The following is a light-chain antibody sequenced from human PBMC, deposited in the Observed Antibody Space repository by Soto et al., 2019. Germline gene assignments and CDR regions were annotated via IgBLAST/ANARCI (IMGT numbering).Light chain of an antibody. J-gene: IGKJ4*01. CDR3: QQYENLTRT. CDR1: MDISKY. Sequence: IQMTQSPSSVPPSVGYRVTLTXQLSMDISKYLNWYQQNPGXAPKXXXAAXSNLETGVPSRFSGSGSGTDFTFTISSLQPEDIAKYYFQQYENLTRTVGGGTKVDIK. V-gene: IGKV1-33*01. CDR2: AXS.